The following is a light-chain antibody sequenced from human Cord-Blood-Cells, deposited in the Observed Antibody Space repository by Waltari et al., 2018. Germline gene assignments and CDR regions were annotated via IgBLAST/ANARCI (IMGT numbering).Light chain of an antibody. CDR1: SIDVGGYNY. CDR3: SSYTSSSTPYV. CDR2: DVS. J-gene: IGLJ1*01. Sequence: QSALTQPASVSGSPGQSIPLSCTGTSIDVGGYNYVSWYQQHPGKAPKLMIYDVSNRPSGVSNRFSGSKSGNTASLTISGLQAEDEADYYCSSYTSSSTPYVFGTGTKVTVL. V-gene: IGLV2-14*03.